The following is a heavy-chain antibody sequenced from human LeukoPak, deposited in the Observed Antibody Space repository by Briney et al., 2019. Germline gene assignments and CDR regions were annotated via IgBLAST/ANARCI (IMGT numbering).Heavy chain of an antibody. CDR2: ISAYNGNT. Sequence: ASVKVSCKASGYTFTSCGISWVRQAPGQGLEWMGWISAYNGNTNYAQKLQGRVTMTTDTSTSTAYMELRSLRSDDTAVYYCARVYYDFWSGYEYDAFDIWGQGTMVTVSS. J-gene: IGHJ3*02. CDR3: ARVYYDFWSGYEYDAFDI. CDR1: GYTFTSCG. V-gene: IGHV1-18*01. D-gene: IGHD3-3*01.